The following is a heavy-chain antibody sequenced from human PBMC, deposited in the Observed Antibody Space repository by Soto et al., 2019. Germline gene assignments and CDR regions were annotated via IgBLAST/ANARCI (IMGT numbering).Heavy chain of an antibody. CDR1: GFTFSSYA. CDR3: AKDNSSSTRHYYYYGMDV. D-gene: IGHD6-6*01. CDR2: ISGSGGST. Sequence: GGSLRLSCASSGFTFSSYAMRWVRQAPGKGLEWVSAISGSGGSTYYADSVKGRFTISRDNSKNTLYLQMNSLRAEDTAVYYCAKDNSSSTRHYYYYGMDVWGQGTTVTVSS. J-gene: IGHJ6*02. V-gene: IGHV3-23*01.